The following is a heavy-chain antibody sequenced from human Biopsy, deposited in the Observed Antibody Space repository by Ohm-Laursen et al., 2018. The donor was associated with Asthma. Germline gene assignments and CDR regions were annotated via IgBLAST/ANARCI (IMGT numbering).Heavy chain of an antibody. CDR1: GVSISSDY. CDR2: IYYSGST. CDR3: ARGISRVTGLFDHFDS. D-gene: IGHD2-21*02. V-gene: IGHV4-59*01. Sequence: GTLSLTCTVSGVSISSDYWSWIRQPPGKGLEWIGHIYYSGSTNYQPSLRSRVTISVDTSKNQFSLKLRSVTAADAAVYYCARGISRVTGLFDHFDSWGQGTLVTVSS. J-gene: IGHJ4*02.